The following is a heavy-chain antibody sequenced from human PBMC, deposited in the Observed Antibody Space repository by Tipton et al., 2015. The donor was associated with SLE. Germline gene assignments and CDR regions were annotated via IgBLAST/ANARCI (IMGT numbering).Heavy chain of an antibody. J-gene: IGHJ4*02. V-gene: IGHV4-39*07. CDR2: IYYSGSI. D-gene: IGHD1-26*01. CDR1: GASISSSRYY. CDR3: ASSGRTPFDY. Sequence: TLSLTCNVSGASISSSRYYWGWIRQPPGRGLEWIASIYYSGSIFYNSSLKTRVTISLDTSKNQFSLDLSSVTAADTAVYYCASSGRTPFDYWGLGVLVTVSS.